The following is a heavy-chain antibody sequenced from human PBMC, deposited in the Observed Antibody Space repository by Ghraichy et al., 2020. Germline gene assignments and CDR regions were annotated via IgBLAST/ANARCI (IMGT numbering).Heavy chain of an antibody. CDR1: GFTFSSHW. J-gene: IGHJ5*02. V-gene: IGHV3-7*01. CDR2: IKQDGSQR. CDR3: ARDAMFMLDA. D-gene: IGHD3-16*01. Sequence: GGSLRLSCAASGFTFSSHWMTWVRQAPGKGLEWVANIKQDGSQRLYVDSVKGRFIVSRDNARNSLFLQMDSLRAEDTAIYYCARDAMFMLDAWGQGSLVTVSS.